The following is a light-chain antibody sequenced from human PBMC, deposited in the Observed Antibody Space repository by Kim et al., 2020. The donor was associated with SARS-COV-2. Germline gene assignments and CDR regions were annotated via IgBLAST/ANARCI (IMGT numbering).Light chain of an antibody. CDR3: QQFYSTPPT. J-gene: IGKJ1*01. V-gene: IGKV4-1*01. CDR2: WAS. Sequence: DIVMTQSPDSLAVSLGERATINCKSSQSVLYSSNNKNYLTWYQQKPGQPPRLLIHWASTRESGVPDRFSGSGSGTDFALTISSLQAEDVAVYYCQQFYSTPPTFGQGTKVDNK. CDR1: QSVLYSSNNKNY.